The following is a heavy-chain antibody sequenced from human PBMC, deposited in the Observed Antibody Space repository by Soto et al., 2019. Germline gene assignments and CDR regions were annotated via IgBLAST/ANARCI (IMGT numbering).Heavy chain of an antibody. J-gene: IGHJ6*02. V-gene: IGHV3-33*06. CDR2: IWYDGSNK. Sequence: PGGSLRLSCAASGFTFSSYGMHWVRQAPGKGLEWVAVIWYDGSNKYYADSVKGRFTISRDNSKNTLYLQMNSLRAEDTAVYYCAKGDIVVVAAAMRPDYYYYGMDVWGQGTTVTVSS. D-gene: IGHD2-2*01. CDR1: GFTFSSYG. CDR3: AKGDIVVVAAAMRPDYYYYGMDV.